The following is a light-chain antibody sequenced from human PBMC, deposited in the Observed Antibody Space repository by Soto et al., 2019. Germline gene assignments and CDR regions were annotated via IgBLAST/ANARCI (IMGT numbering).Light chain of an antibody. Sequence: IVLTQSPCTLSLSTGERATLSCRASQSVSSSYLAWYQQNRGQAPRLLIYGASNRAPGIPDRFGGSGSGTDFTLTISRLEPEDFAVYYCQQYGSSRWTFGQGTKVDIK. CDR1: QSVSSSY. V-gene: IGKV3-20*01. CDR2: GAS. J-gene: IGKJ1*01. CDR3: QQYGSSRWT.